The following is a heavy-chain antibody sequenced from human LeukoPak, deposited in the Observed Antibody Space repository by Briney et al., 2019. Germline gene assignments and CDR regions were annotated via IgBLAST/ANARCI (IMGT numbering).Heavy chain of an antibody. CDR1: GGSISSGDYY. D-gene: IGHD3-22*01. V-gene: IGHV4-30-4*08. CDR2: IYYSGST. J-gene: IGHJ4*02. CDR3: ARGLSSRYDSSGYYPFFDY. Sequence: PSQTLSLTCTVSGGSISSGDYYWSWIRQPPGKGLEWIGYIYYSGSTYYNPSLKSRVTISVDTSKNQFSLKLSSVTAADTAVYYCARGLSSRYDSSGYYPFFDYWGQGTLVTVSS.